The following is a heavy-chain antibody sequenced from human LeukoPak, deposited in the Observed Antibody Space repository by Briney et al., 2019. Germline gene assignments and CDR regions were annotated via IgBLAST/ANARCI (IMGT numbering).Heavy chain of an antibody. CDR3: AKDGLGYCSSTSCYGNWFDP. CDR1: GFTFSSYG. J-gene: IGHJ5*02. CDR2: IRYDGSNK. V-gene: IGHV3-30*02. D-gene: IGHD2-2*01. Sequence: GGSLRLSCAASGFTFSSYGMHWVRQAPGKGLGWVAFIRYDGSNKYYADSVKGRFTISRDNSKNTLYLQMNSLRAEDTAVYYCAKDGLGYCSSTSCYGNWFDPWGQGTLVTGSS.